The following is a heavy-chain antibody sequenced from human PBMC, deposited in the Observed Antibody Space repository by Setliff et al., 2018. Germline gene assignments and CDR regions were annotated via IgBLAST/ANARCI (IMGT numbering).Heavy chain of an antibody. CDR1: GGSISSGSYY. D-gene: IGHD6-19*01. CDR3: ARGRAGHSGH. CDR2: IYYSGSTS. V-gene: IGHV4-61*09. J-gene: IGHJ4*02. Sequence: PSETLSLTCTVSGGSISSGSYYWSWIRQPAGKGLEWIGHIYYSGSTSYYNPSLKSRVTISVDTSKNQFSLKLSSVTAADTAVYYCARGRAGHSGHWGQGTLVTVSS.